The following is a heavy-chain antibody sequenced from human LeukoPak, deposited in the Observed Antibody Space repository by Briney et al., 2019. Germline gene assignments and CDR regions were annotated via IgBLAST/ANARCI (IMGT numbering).Heavy chain of an antibody. D-gene: IGHD2-2*01. V-gene: IGHV1-69*06. CDR3: ASHCSSTSCYAPAEYFQH. CDR2: IIPIFGTA. CDR1: GGTFSSYA. J-gene: IGHJ1*01. Sequence: SVKVSCKASGGTFSSYAISWVRQAPGQGLEWMGGIIPIFGTANYARKFQGRVTITADKSTSTAYMELSSLRSEDTAVYYCASHCSSTSCYAPAEYFQHWGQGTLVTVSS.